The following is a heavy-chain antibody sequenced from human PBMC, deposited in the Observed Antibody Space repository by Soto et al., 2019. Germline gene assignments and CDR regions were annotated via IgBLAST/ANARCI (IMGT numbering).Heavy chain of an antibody. J-gene: IGHJ4*02. Sequence: SETLSLTCAVSGGSISSGGYSWSWIRQPPGKGLEWIGYIYHSGSTYYNPSLKSRVTISVDRSKNQFSLKLSSVTAADTAVYYCARDYYDSSGSSYFDYWGQGTLVTVSS. V-gene: IGHV4-30-2*01. CDR3: ARDYYDSSGSSYFDY. D-gene: IGHD3-22*01. CDR2: IYHSGST. CDR1: GGSISSGGYS.